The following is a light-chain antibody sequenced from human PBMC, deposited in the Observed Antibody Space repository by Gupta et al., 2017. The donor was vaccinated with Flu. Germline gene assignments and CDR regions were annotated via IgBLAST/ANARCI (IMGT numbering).Light chain of an antibody. Sequence: GETVTLSCRASQSVSVNVAWYQQKPGQAPRLLIYGASTRATGVPARFSGSGSGTEFTLTIDSLKSEDFAVYDCQQYDSWPHSFGQGSKVEIK. CDR3: QQYDSWPHS. J-gene: IGKJ2*01. CDR1: QSVSVN. CDR2: GAS. V-gene: IGKV3-15*01.